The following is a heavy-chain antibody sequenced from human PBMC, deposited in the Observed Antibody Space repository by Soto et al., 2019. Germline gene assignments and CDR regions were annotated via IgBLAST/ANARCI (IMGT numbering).Heavy chain of an antibody. Sequence: QVQLVQSGAEVKKPGASVKVSCKASGYTFTSYGISWVRQAPGQGLEWMGWISAYNGNTNYAQKLQGRVTMTTDTTTTTATTTLTALRSDDTAVYDCASRLPPPAYLGQGTLVTVCS. CDR1: GYTFTSYG. J-gene: IGHJ4*02. CDR2: ISAYNGNT. V-gene: IGHV1-18*01. CDR3: ASRLPPPAY.